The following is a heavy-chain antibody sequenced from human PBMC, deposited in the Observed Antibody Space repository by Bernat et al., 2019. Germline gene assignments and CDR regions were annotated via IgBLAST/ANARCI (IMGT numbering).Heavy chain of an antibody. J-gene: IGHJ4*02. CDR1: GFSFSNAW. Sequence: EVQLVESGGGLVKPGGSLRLSCAASGFSFSNAWMNWVRQAPGKGLGWVGRIKSKTDGGTTDYAAPVKGRFTISRDDSKNTLYLQMNSLKIEDTAVYYCTTDGIAVAGTGFGYWGQGTLVTVSS. V-gene: IGHV3-15*07. D-gene: IGHD6-19*01. CDR2: IKSKTDGGTT. CDR3: TTDGIAVAGTGFGY.